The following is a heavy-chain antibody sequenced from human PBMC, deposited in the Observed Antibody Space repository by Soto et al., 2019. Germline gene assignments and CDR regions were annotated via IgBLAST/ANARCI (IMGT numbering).Heavy chain of an antibody. CDR3: ATAGLTGTV. V-gene: IGHV3-48*03. CDR1: GFTFSSNE. D-gene: IGHD3-9*01. Sequence: LRLSCAPSGFTFSSNEMNWVRQAPGKGLEWVSYISVSGSMRFYADAVRGRFTISRDNTKKMLYLQMNSLRVEDTALYYCATAGLTGTVRGQGTTVTVSS. CDR2: ISVSGSMR. J-gene: IGHJ6*02.